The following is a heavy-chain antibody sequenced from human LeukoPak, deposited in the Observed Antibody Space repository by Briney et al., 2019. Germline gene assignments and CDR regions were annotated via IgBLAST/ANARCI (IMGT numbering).Heavy chain of an antibody. CDR2: INPNSGGT. J-gene: IGHJ5*02. V-gene: IGHV1-2*02. Sequence: ASVKVSCKASGYTFTGYYMHWVRQAPGQGLEWMGWINPNSGGTNYAQKFQGRVTMTRDTSISTAYMELSRLRSDDTAVYYCARVNRGQRFRGYRDNWFDPWGQGTLVTVSS. CDR1: GYTFTGYY. CDR3: ARVNRGQRFRGYRDNWFDP. D-gene: IGHD5-18*01.